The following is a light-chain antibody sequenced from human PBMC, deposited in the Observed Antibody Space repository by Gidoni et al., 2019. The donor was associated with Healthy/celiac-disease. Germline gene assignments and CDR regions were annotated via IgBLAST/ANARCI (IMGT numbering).Light chain of an antibody. Sequence: EIVLTQSPGTLSLSPGERANLSCRASQSVSSSYLDWYQQKPGQAPRLLIYGASSRATGIPDRFSGSGSGTDFTLTISRLESEDFAVYYCQQYGSSSLTFGGGTKVEIK. V-gene: IGKV3-20*01. CDR2: GAS. J-gene: IGKJ4*01. CDR1: QSVSSSY. CDR3: QQYGSSSLT.